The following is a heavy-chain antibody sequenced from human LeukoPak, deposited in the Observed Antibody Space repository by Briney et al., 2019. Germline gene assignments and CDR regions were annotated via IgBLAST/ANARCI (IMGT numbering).Heavy chain of an antibody. D-gene: IGHD3-22*01. CDR1: GGSFSGYY. CDR3: ARRSYYYDSSGPYNWFDP. Sequence: SETLSLTCAVYGGSFSGYYWSWIRQPPGKGLEWIGEINHSGSTNYNPSLKSRVTISVDTSKNQFSLKLSSVTAADTAVYYCARRSYYYDSSGPYNWFDPWGQGTLVTVSS. J-gene: IGHJ5*02. CDR2: INHSGST. V-gene: IGHV4-34*01.